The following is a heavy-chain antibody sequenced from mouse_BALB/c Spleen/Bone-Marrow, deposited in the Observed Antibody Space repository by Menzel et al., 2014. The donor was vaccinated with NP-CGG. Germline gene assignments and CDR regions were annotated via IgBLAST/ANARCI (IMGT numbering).Heavy chain of an antibody. V-gene: IGHV1-7*01. J-gene: IGHJ2*01. Sequence: QVQLKESGPELAKPGASVKMSCKASGYTFTDTWIHWIKQRPGQGLEWIGYINPSTGYAEYNQNFKDKATLTVDKSSSTAYMQLSSLTSEDSAVYYCARDYWGQAATLTVSS. CDR1: GYTFTDTW. CDR2: INPSTGYA. CDR3: ARDY.